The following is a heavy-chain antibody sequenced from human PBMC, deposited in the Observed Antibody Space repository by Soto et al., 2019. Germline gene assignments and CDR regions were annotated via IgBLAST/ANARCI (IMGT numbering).Heavy chain of an antibody. V-gene: IGHV4-59*08. CDR2: IYYSGST. CDR1: GGSISSYY. D-gene: IGHD2-15*01. Sequence: SETLSLTCTVSGGSISSYYWSWIRQPPGKGLEWIGYIYYSGSTNYNPSLKSRVTISVTTSKNQFSLKLSSVTAADTAVYYCARLREGVVVAAKRYYYYYYMDVWGKGTTVTVSS. J-gene: IGHJ6*03. CDR3: ARLREGVVVAAKRYYYYYYMDV.